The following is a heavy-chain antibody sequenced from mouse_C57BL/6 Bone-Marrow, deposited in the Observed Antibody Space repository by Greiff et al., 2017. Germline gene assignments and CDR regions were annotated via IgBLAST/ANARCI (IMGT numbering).Heavy chain of an antibody. Sequence: EVKVVESGGGLVQPGGSLKLSCAASGFTFSDYYMYWVRQTPEKRLEWVAYISNGGGSTYYPDTVKGRFTISRDNAKNTLYLQMSRLKSEDTAMYYCARSYGSLWFAYWGQGTLVTVSA. CDR3: ARSYGSLWFAY. CDR2: ISNGGGST. D-gene: IGHD2-2*01. J-gene: IGHJ3*01. CDR1: GFTFSDYY. V-gene: IGHV5-12*01.